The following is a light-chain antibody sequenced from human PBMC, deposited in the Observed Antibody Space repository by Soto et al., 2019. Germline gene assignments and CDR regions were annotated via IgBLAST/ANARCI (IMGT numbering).Light chain of an antibody. V-gene: IGKV3-15*01. CDR3: HQYNNWPPWT. CDR2: GAS. Sequence: EIVVTRCPATVSVWPWEFASVSVRVSQSASSNFAWYQQKPGQTPRLLIYGASTRATGIPARFSGSGSGTEFTLTISSLQSDDFAVYYCHQYNNWPPWTFGPGTKVDIK. CDR1: QSASSN. J-gene: IGKJ1*01.